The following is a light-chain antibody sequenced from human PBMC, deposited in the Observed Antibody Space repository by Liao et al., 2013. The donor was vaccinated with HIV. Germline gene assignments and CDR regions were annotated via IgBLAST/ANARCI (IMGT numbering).Light chain of an antibody. CDR2: QDT. V-gene: IGLV3-1*01. J-gene: IGLJ1*01. Sequence: SYELTQPPSVSVSPGQTATITCSGDKLGDKYASWYQQRPGQSPILVIYQDTKRPSGISDRFSGSNSGNTATLTISGTQAMDEADYYCQAWDSSTALYVFGSGTKVTV. CDR3: QAWDSSTALYV. CDR1: KLGDKY.